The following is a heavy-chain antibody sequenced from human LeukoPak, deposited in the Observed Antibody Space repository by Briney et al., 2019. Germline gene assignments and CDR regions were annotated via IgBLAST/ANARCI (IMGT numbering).Heavy chain of an antibody. V-gene: IGHV1-69*04. J-gene: IGHJ4*02. Sequence: GASVKVSCKASGGTFSSYAISWVRQAPGQGLEWMGRIIPILGIANYAQKFQGRVTITADKSTSTAFMELSSLRSEDTAVYYCARDLGWNDGFDYWGQGTLVTVSS. CDR1: GGTFSSYA. CDR3: ARDLGWNDGFDY. D-gene: IGHD1-1*01. CDR2: IIPILGIA.